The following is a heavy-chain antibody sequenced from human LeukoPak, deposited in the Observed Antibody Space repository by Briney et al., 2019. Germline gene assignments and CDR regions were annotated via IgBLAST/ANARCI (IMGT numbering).Heavy chain of an antibody. CDR2: IYTSGST. Sequence: PSETLSLTCTVSGGSISSYYWSLIRQPAGKGLEWIGRIYTSGSTNYNPSLKSRVTMSVDTSKNQFSLKLSSVTAADTAVYYCARASPRVYSYGQRKYYFDYWGQGTLVTVSS. D-gene: IGHD5-18*01. J-gene: IGHJ4*02. V-gene: IGHV4-4*07. CDR1: GGSISSYY. CDR3: ARASPRVYSYGQRKYYFDY.